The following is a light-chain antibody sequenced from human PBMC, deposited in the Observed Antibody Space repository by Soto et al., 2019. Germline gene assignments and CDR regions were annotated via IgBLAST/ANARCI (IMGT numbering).Light chain of an antibody. CDR3: CSYSSSSTSRV. Sequence: QSVLTQPASVSGSPGQSITISCTGTSSDVGNYKFVSWYQQHPDKAPKLMIYEVSKRPSGVSNRFSGSKSGNTASLRISGLRAEDEADYYCCSYSSSSTSRVFGGGTKVTVL. V-gene: IGLV2-23*02. J-gene: IGLJ3*02. CDR1: SSDVGNYKF. CDR2: EVS.